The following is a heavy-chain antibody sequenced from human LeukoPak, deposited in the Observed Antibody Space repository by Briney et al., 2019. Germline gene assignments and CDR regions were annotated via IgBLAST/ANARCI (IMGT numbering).Heavy chain of an antibody. CDR1: GFTFSSYS. CDR2: ITSSGETT. D-gene: IGHD3-22*01. V-gene: IGHV3-23*01. J-gene: IGHJ4*02. CDR3: SKDRPNYFGSNGHYYRRDGDY. Sequence: GGSLRLSCAASGFTFSSYSMNWVRQAPGKGLEWVSSITSSGETTYYAGSVKGRFTISRDNSKNTMYLQMNRLRAEDTAVYYCSKDRPNYFGSNGHYYRRDGDYWGQGTLVTVSS.